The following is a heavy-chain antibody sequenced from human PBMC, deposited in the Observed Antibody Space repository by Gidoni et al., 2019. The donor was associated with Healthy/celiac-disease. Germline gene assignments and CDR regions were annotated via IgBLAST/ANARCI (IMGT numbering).Heavy chain of an antibody. CDR1: GFTFSSYW. CDR2: IKQDGSEK. CDR3: AREKKQQLVYYYYYGMDV. J-gene: IGHJ6*02. D-gene: IGHD6-13*01. V-gene: IGHV3-7*03. Sequence: EVQLVESGGGLVQPGGSLRLSCAASGFTFSSYWRSWVRQAPGKGLGWVANIKQDGSEKYYVDSVKGRFTISRDNAKNSLYLQMNSLRAEDTAVYYCAREKKQQLVYYYYYGMDVWGQGTTVTVSS.